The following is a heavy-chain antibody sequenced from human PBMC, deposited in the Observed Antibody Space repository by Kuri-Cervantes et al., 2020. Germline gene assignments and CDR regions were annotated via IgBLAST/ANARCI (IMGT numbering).Heavy chain of an antibody. CDR3: ASTVAAAGQNWFDP. V-gene: IGHV1-8*01. J-gene: IGHJ5*02. CDR1: GHTFTSYD. Sequence: ASVKVSCKASGHTFTSYDINWVRQATGQGLEWMGWMNPNSGNTGYAQKFQGRVTMTRSTSISTAYMELSSLRSEDTAVYYCASTVAAAGQNWFDPWGQGTLVTVSS. D-gene: IGHD6-13*01. CDR2: MNPNSGNT.